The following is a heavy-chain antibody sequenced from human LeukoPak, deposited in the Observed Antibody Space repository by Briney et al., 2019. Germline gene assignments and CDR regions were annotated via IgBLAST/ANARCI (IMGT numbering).Heavy chain of an antibody. CDR3: ARGPRIAVALNPFDY. J-gene: IGHJ4*02. Sequence: GASVKVSCKASGGTFSSYAISWVRQAPGQGLEWMGGIIPIFGTANYAQKFQGRVTITADKSTSTAYMELSSLRSEDTAVYYCARGPRIAVALNPFDYWGQGTLVTVSS. CDR2: IIPIFGTA. CDR1: GGTFSSYA. V-gene: IGHV1-69*06. D-gene: IGHD6-19*01.